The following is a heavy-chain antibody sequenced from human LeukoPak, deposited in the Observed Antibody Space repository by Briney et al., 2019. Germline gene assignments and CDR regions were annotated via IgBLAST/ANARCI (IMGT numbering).Heavy chain of an antibody. D-gene: IGHD6-13*01. J-gene: IGHJ5*02. Sequence: GRSLRLSCAASGFTFSSYAMHWVRQAPGKGLEWVAVISYDGSNKCYADSVKGRFTISRDNSKNTLYLQMNSLRAEDTAVYYCARPKNTEQQLVNWFDPWGQGTLVTVSS. CDR3: ARPKNTEQQLVNWFDP. CDR2: ISYDGSNK. CDR1: GFTFSSYA. V-gene: IGHV3-30*04.